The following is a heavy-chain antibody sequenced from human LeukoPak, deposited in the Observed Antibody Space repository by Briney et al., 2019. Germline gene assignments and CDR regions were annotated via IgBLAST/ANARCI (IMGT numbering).Heavy chain of an antibody. CDR3: GRVNYDSSDYLDY. V-gene: IGHV3-11*04. D-gene: IGHD3-22*01. CDR1: GFTFSDFY. J-gene: IGHJ4*02. CDR2: ISDRGTTI. Sequence: GGSLRLSCAASGFTFSDFYMSWIRQAPGKGLEWISYISDRGTTIYYADSVKGRFTISRDNAKNSLHLQMNSLRAEDTAVYCCGRVNYDSSDYLDYWGQGTLVTVSS.